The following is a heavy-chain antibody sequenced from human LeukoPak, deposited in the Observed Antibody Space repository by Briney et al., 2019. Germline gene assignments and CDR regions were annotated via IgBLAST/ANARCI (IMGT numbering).Heavy chain of an antibody. CDR1: GFTFSGYS. CDR3: ARDRDYAFDY. D-gene: IGHD4-17*01. J-gene: IGHJ4*02. CDR2: INRISNII. V-gene: IGHV3-48*02. Sequence: GGSLTLPCAASGFTFSGYSMNWLRQAPGKGLEWVSYINRISNIIDYADSVKGRFTISTDNAKNSLYLQMNGLRDEDTAVYYCARDRDYAFDYWGQGTLVTVSS.